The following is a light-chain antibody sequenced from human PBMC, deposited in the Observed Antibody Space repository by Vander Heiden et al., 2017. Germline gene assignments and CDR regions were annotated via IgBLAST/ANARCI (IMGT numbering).Light chain of an antibody. CDR1: QSVNSNY. CDR2: AAS. V-gene: IGKV3-20*01. CDR3: QQYGNSPPWT. Sequence: EIVLTQSPDTLSLSPGESATLSCRASQSVNSNYLAWYQHRPGQAPRLLIYAASGRATGNPDRFRGSGYGTDFALTISRLEPEDFAVYYCQQYGNSPPWTFGQGTKVEI. J-gene: IGKJ1*01.